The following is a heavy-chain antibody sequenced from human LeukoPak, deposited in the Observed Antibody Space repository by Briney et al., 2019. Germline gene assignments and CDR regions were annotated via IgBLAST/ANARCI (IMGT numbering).Heavy chain of an antibody. V-gene: IGHV4-31*03. CDR3: AKSGTMQQLNYYGSGKYFDY. CDR1: GGSISSGGYY. Sequence: SETLSLTCTVSGGSISSGGYYWSWIRQHPGTGLEWIGYIYYSGSTYYNPSLKSRVTISVDTSKNQFSLKLSSVTAADTAVYYCAKSGTMQQLNYYGSGKYFDYWGQGTLVTVSS. D-gene: IGHD3-10*01. CDR2: IYYSGST. J-gene: IGHJ4*02.